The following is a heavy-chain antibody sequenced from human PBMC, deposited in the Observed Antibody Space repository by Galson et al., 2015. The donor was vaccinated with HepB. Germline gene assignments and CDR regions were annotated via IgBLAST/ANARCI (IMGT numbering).Heavy chain of an antibody. CDR3: TRQVVAATVRDY. J-gene: IGHJ4*02. D-gene: IGHD2-15*01. CDR1: GFTFSGSA. CDR2: IRSKANSYAT. Sequence: SLRLPCAASGFTFSGSAMHWVRQASGKGLEWVGRIRSKANSYATAYAASVKGRFTISRDDSKNTAYLQMNSLKTEDTAVYYCTRQVVAATVRDYWGQGTLVTVSS. V-gene: IGHV3-73*01.